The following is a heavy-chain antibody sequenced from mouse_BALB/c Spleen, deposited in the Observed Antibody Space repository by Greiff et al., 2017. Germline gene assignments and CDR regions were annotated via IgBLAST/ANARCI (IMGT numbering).Heavy chain of an antibody. V-gene: IGHV5-6-5*01. J-gene: IGHJ3*01. D-gene: IGHD2-1*01. CDR1: GFTFSSYA. CDR3: ARGGGNPAWFAY. Sequence: EVMLVESGGGLVKPGGSQKLSCAASGFTFSSYAMSWVRQTPEKRLEWVASISSGGSTYYPDSVKGRFTISRDNARNILYLQMSSLRSEDTAMYYWARGGGNPAWFAYWGQGTLVTVSA. CDR2: ISSGGST.